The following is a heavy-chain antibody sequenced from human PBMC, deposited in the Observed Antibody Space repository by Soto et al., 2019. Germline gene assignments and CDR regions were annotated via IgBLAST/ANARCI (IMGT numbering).Heavy chain of an antibody. J-gene: IGHJ5*02. Sequence: QITLKESGPTLMKPTQTLTLTCTFSGFSLSTSGVGVGWIRQPPGKALEWLALIYWDDDKRYSPSLKSRLTITKDTSKNQVVLTMTNMDPVDTATYYCAHRRGGYCSSTSCRDNWFDPWGQGTLVTVSS. CDR1: GFSLSTSGVG. D-gene: IGHD2-2*01. CDR2: IYWDDDK. V-gene: IGHV2-5*02. CDR3: AHRRGGYCSSTSCRDNWFDP.